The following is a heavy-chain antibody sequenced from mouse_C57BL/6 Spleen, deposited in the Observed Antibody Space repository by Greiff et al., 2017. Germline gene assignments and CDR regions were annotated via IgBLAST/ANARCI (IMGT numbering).Heavy chain of an antibody. V-gene: IGHV1-18*01. CDR1: GYTFTDYN. CDR3: ARRSRTGTSLAY. J-gene: IGHJ2*01. CDR2: INPNNGGT. Sequence: EVQLQQSGPELVKPGASVKIPCKASGYTFTDYNMDWVKQSHGKSLEWIGDINPNNGGTIYNQKFKGKATLTVDKSSSTAYMELRSLTYEDTAVYYCARRSRTGTSLAYWGQGTTLTVSS. D-gene: IGHD4-1*01.